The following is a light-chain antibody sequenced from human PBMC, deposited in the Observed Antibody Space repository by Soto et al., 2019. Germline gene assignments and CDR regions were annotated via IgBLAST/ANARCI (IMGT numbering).Light chain of an antibody. J-gene: IGKJ1*01. CDR3: QQYGSSGT. V-gene: IGKV3-20*01. CDR1: QSVSNNY. Sequence: EIVFTQSPGTLSLSQGERATLSCRASQSVSNNYLAWYQQKPGQAPRLLIYGASNRATGIPDRFSGSGSGTDFTLTISRLAHEDFAVYYCQQYGSSGTFGQGTKVDIK. CDR2: GAS.